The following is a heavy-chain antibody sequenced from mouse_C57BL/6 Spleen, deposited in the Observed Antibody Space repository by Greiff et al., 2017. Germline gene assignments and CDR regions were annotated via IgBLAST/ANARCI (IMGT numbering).Heavy chain of an antibody. J-gene: IGHJ4*01. CDR3: ARNGGDYDYDDAMDY. D-gene: IGHD2-4*01. Sequence: QVQLQQSGAELVRPGSSVKLSCKASGYTFTIYWLHWVKQRPIQGLEWIGNIDPSDSETHYNQKFKDKATLTVDKSSSTAYMQLSSLTSEDSAVYYCARNGGDYDYDDAMDYWGQGTSVTVSS. V-gene: IGHV1-52*01. CDR2: IDPSDSET. CDR1: GYTFTIYW.